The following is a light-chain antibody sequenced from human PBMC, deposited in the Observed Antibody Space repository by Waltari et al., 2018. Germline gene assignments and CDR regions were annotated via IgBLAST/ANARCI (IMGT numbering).Light chain of an antibody. CDR2: WAS. Sequence: DIVMTQSPDSLAVSLGERATINGKASQIILDSSNKRNYLGWYQQKPGQPPKLLIYWASTREFGVPDRFSGSGSGTDFTLTINSLQPEDVAVYYCQQYYSSPPAWTFGQGTKVEIK. V-gene: IGKV4-1*01. CDR3: QQYYSSPPAWT. J-gene: IGKJ1*01. CDR1: QIILDSSNKRNY.